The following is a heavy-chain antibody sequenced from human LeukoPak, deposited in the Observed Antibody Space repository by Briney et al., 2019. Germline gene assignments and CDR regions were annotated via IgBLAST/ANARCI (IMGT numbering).Heavy chain of an antibody. CDR2: MNPNSGNT. Sequence: ASVKVSCKASGYTFTSYDINWVRQATGQGLEWMGWMNPNSGNTGYAQKFQGRVTMTRNTSISTAYMELSSLRSEDAAVYYCARAGGYCGRISCPYYFDYWGQGSLVAVSS. D-gene: IGHD2-15*01. V-gene: IGHV1-8*01. CDR1: GYTFTSYD. CDR3: ARAGGYCGRISCPYYFDY. J-gene: IGHJ4*02.